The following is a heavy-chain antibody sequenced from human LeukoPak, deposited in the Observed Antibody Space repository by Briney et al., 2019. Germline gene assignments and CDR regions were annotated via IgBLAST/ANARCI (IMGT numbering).Heavy chain of an antibody. J-gene: IGHJ6*02. D-gene: IGHD1-26*01. Sequence: PGGSLRLSCAASGFTFSSYAMSWVRQAPGKGLEWVSAISGSGGSTYYADSVKGRFTISRDNSKNTLYLQMNSLRAEDTAVYYCAIQEGGSYSYYHYGMDVWGQGTTVTVSS. CDR2: ISGSGGST. CDR3: AIQEGGSYSYYHYGMDV. V-gene: IGHV3-23*01. CDR1: GFTFSSYA.